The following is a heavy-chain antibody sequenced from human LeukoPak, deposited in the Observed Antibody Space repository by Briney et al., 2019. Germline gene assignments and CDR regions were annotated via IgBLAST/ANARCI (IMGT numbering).Heavy chain of an antibody. Sequence: ASVKVSCKASGGTFSSYAISWVRQAPGQGLEWMGGIIPIFGTANYAQKFQGRVTITADESTGTAYMELSSLRSEDTAVYYCARGRITMVRGVKIPSYYMDVWGKGTTVTISS. D-gene: IGHD3-10*01. CDR3: ARGRITMVRGVKIPSYYMDV. CDR2: IIPIFGTA. CDR1: GGTFSSYA. V-gene: IGHV1-69*13. J-gene: IGHJ6*03.